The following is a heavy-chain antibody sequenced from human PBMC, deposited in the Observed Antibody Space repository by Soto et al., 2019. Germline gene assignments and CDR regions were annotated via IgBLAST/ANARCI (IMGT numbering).Heavy chain of an antibody. CDR1: GGTFSSYA. D-gene: IGHD2-15*01. V-gene: IGHV1-69*01. J-gene: IGHJ6*02. CDR3: ASKSSVVTYYYYYYGMDV. Sequence: QVQLVQSGAEVKKPGSSVKVSCKASGGTFSSYAISWVRQAPGQGLEWMGGIIPIFGTANYAQKFQGRVTITADESTSTAYMELSSLRAEDTAVYYCASKSSVVTYYYYYYGMDVWGQGTTVTVSS. CDR2: IIPIFGTA.